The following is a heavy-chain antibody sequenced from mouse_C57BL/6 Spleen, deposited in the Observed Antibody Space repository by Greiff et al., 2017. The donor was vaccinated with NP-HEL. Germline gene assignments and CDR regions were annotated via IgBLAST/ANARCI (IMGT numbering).Heavy chain of an antibody. V-gene: IGHV3-6*01. CDR3: ARFITHFDY. CDR1: GYSITSGYY. CDR2: ISYDGSN. J-gene: IGHJ2*01. Sequence: VQLKESGPGLVKPSQSLSLTCSVTGYSITSGYYWNWIRQFPGNKLEWMGYISYDGSNNYNPSLKNRISITRDTSKNQFFLKLNSVTTEDTATYYCARFITHFDYWGQGTTLTVSS. D-gene: IGHD1-1*01.